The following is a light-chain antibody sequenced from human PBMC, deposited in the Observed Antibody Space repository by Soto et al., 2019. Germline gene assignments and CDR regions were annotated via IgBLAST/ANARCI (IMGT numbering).Light chain of an antibody. CDR2: EAS. CDR1: QSVSSS. Sequence: EIVLTQSPATLSLSPGERATLSCRVSQSVSSSLAWHNQKLGQAPRLLSYEASDRATGIPARFSGSGSGTDFTLIISSLEPEDFAVYYCQQGSTWPWTFGQGTKVDI. CDR3: QQGSTWPWT. V-gene: IGKV3-11*01. J-gene: IGKJ1*01.